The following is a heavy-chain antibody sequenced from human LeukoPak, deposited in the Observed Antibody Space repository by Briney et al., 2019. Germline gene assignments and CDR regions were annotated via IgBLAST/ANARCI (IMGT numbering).Heavy chain of an antibody. CDR3: ARDSDLYGFDP. CDR1: GYTFTGYY. J-gene: IGHJ5*02. CDR2: INPNSGGT. D-gene: IGHD2-2*02. V-gene: IGHV1-2*04. Sequence: GASVKVSCKTSGYTFTGYYMHWVRQAPGQGLEWMGWINPNSGGTNYAQKFQGWVTMTRDTPISTAYMELSRLRSDDTAVYYCARDSDLYGFDPWGQGTLVTVSS.